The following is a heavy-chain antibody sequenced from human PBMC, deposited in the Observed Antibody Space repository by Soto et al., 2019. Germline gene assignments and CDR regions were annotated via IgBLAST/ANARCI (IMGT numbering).Heavy chain of an antibody. D-gene: IGHD6-13*01. CDR1: GFTFDNYG. CDR2: ISNDVSDK. Sequence: QVQLVESGGGVVQPGRSLRLSCAASGFTFDNYGMHWVRQAPGKGLEWVAAISNDVSDKYYADSVKGRLTISRDNSKNTVYLHISSVRAEDTDVYYCAKDQGIAASHGIDWGQGTMVTVSS. J-gene: IGHJ3*01. CDR3: AKDQGIAASHGID. V-gene: IGHV3-30*18.